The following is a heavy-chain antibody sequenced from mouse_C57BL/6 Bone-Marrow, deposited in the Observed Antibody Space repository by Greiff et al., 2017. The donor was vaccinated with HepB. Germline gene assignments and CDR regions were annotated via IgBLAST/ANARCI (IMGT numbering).Heavy chain of an antibody. Sequence: EVNLVESGGDLVKPGGSLKLSCAASGFTFSSYGMSWVRQTPDKRLEWVATISSGGSYTYYPDSVKGRFTISRDNAKNTLYLQMSSLKSEDTAMYYCARPANWAFDYWGQGTTLTVSS. D-gene: IGHD4-1*01. CDR3: ARPANWAFDY. CDR2: ISSGGSYT. CDR1: GFTFSSYG. V-gene: IGHV5-6*01. J-gene: IGHJ2*01.